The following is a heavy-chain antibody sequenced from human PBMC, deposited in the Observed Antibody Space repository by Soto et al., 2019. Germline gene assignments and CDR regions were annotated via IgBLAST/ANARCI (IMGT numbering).Heavy chain of an antibody. CDR1: GFTFSSYA. J-gene: IGHJ5*02. V-gene: IGHV3-23*01. D-gene: IGHD6-6*01. CDR2: ISRNGADT. Sequence: GGSLRLSCAASGFTFSSYAMAWVRQAPGKGLQWVSAISRNGADTYYADSVKGRFTISRDNSKNTLYLQMNSLRAEDTDAYYCAKDRGIAARPSWFDPWGKGTLVTVSS. CDR3: AKDRGIAARPSWFDP.